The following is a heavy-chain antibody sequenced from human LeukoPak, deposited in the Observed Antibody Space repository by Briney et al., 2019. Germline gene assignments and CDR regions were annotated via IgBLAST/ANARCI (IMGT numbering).Heavy chain of an antibody. J-gene: IGHJ4*02. D-gene: IGHD1-26*01. CDR1: GYTFTGYY. CDR2: INPNNGGT. Sequence: ASVKVSCTASGYTFTGYYMHWVRHAPEEGLEWMGWINPNNGGTNYAPKFQGRVTMTRDTSISTAYMELSSLRSDDTAVYYCARFPSLLPFDYWGQGTLVTVSS. V-gene: IGHV1-2*02. CDR3: ARFPSLLPFDY.